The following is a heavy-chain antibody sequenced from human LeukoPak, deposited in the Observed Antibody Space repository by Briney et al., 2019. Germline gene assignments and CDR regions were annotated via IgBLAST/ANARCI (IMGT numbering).Heavy chain of an antibody. CDR3: AREGDISVITYAY. CDR2: IKQDGSEK. J-gene: IGHJ4*02. CDR1: GFTFSSFW. D-gene: IGHD5-12*01. Sequence: PGGSLRLSCAASGFTFSSFWMNWLRQAPGKGLEWVANIKQDGSEKYYADSVKGRFTISRDNAKNSLFLQMNSLRAEDTAVYYRAREGDISVITYAYWGQGTLVTVSS. V-gene: IGHV3-7*01.